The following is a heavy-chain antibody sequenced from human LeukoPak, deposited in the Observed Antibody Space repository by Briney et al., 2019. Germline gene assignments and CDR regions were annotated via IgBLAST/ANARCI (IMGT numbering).Heavy chain of an antibody. CDR1: GFTVSSNY. D-gene: IGHD2-2*02. J-gene: IGHJ4*02. CDR2: IYSGGST. CDR3: ARAGDIPGYYFDY. V-gene: IGHV3-53*01. Sequence: GGSLRLSCAASGFTVSSNYMSWDRQAPGKGLEWVSVIYSGGSTYYADSVKGRFTISRDNSKNTLYLQMNSLRAEDTAVYYCARAGDIPGYYFDYWGQGTLVTVSS.